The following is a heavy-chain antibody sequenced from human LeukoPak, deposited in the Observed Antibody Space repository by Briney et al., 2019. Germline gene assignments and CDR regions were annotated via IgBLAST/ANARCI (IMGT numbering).Heavy chain of an antibody. Sequence: SQTLSLTCTVSGGSISSGGYYWSWIRQPPGKGLEWVGYIYHSGSTYYNPSLKSRVTISVDRSKNQFSLKLSSVTAADTAVYYCARDIGIAAAGTPFWGQGTLVTVSS. CDR3: ARDIGIAAAGTPF. J-gene: IGHJ4*02. D-gene: IGHD6-13*01. CDR2: IYHSGST. V-gene: IGHV4-30-2*01. CDR1: GGSISSGGYY.